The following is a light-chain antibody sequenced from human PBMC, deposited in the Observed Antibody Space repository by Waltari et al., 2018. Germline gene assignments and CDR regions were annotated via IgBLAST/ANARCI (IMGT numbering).Light chain of an antibody. CDR3: QHYSPYSWT. CDR2: DAS. J-gene: IGKJ1*01. CDR1: QSISSS. V-gene: IGKV1-5*01. Sequence: DTQMTQSPSTLSASVGDRVTITCRASQSISSSLAWYQQKPGRAPRLLIYDASTLESGVPLRFSGSGSGTEFTLTISKLQPDDFATYFCQHYSPYSWTFGQGTKVEI.